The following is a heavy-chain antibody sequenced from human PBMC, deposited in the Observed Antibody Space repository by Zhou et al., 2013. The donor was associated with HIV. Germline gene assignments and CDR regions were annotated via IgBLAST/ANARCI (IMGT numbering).Heavy chain of an antibody. V-gene: IGHV1-18*01. CDR1: GGTFSSYA. CDR3: ARDLPDLIPFDY. CDR2: INTYNGNT. Sequence: QVQLVQSGAEVKKPGSSVKVSCKASGGTFSSYAISWVRQAPGQGLEWMGWINTYNGNTNYAQKLQGRVTMTTDTSTSTAYMELRSLRSDDTAMYYCARDLPDLIPFDYWGQGTLVTVSS. D-gene: IGHD2-21*01. J-gene: IGHJ4*02.